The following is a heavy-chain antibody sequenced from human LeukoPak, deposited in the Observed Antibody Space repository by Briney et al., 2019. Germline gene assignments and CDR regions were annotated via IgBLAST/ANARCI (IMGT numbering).Heavy chain of an antibody. J-gene: IGHJ5*02. D-gene: IGHD6-13*01. CDR1: GESFSGYY. CDR3: AQAAAGTRWFDP. V-gene: IGHV4-34*01. Sequence: SETVSLTCAVYGESFSGYYWSWIRQPPGKGLEWIGEINHSGSTNYNPSLKSRVTISVDTSKNQFSLKLSSVTAADTAVYYCAQAAAGTRWFDPWGQGTLVTVSS. CDR2: INHSGST.